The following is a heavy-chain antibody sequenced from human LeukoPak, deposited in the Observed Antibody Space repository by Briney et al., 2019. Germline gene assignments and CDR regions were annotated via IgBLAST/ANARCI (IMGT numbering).Heavy chain of an antibody. V-gene: IGHV4-59*12. CDR2: IDYTGSS. J-gene: IGHJ4*02. CDR3: ASAHPITVGYYFDY. D-gene: IGHD2-15*01. Sequence: SETLSLTCTVSGNSISSYYWNWIRQPPGKGLEWIGYIDYTGSSNYNPSLKSRVSISVDTSKNQLSLKLSSVTAADTAVYYCASAHPITVGYYFDYWGQGTLVTVSS. CDR1: GNSISSYY.